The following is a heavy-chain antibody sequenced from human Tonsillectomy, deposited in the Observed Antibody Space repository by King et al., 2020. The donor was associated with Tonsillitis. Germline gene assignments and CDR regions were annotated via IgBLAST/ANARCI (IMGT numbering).Heavy chain of an antibody. D-gene: IGHD1-26*01. CDR1: CGYISSSDHY. Sequence: QLQESGPGVVKPSETLSLTCTVSCGYISSSDHYWAWIRPPPGTGLGWIGYMYFRGTMFYNPSLKSRITRSGGTSANRFSLKLSSVTAADTAVYFCARYVSGSFDYWGQGALVTVSS. CDR3: ARYVSGSFDY. CDR2: MYFRGTM. J-gene: IGHJ4*02. V-gene: IGHV4-39*01.